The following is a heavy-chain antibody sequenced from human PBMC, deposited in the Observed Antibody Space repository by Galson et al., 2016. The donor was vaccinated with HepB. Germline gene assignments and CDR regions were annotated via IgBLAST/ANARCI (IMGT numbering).Heavy chain of an antibody. CDR2: IYPDDSDS. CDR3: VRRPLGDFQTYFDY. V-gene: IGHV5-51*01. D-gene: IGHD2-21*02. Sequence: QSGAEVKKPGESLKISCEASGYSFNKYWIAWVRRMPGRGLEYMGIIYPDDSDSRYTPSFQGQVTISADKAISAAYLQLTSLKHSDSAIYYCVRRPLGDFQTYFDYWGQGVRVIVSS. J-gene: IGHJ4*02. CDR1: GYSFNKYW.